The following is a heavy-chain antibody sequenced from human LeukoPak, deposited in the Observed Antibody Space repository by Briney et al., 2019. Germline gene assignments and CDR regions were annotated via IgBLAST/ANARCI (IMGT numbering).Heavy chain of an antibody. Sequence: SETLSLTCTVSGGSISSYYWSWIRQPPGKGLEWIGYIYYSGSTNYNPSLKSRVTISVDTSKNQFSLKLSSVTAADTAVHYCARGLVGWHPFDNWGQGTLVTVSS. CDR1: GGSISSYY. V-gene: IGHV4-59*01. CDR3: ARGLVGWHPFDN. CDR2: IYYSGST. D-gene: IGHD6-19*01. J-gene: IGHJ4*02.